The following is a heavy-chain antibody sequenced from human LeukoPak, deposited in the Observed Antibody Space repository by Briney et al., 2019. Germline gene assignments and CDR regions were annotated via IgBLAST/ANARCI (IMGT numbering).Heavy chain of an antibody. Sequence: SETLSLTCAVYGGSFSGYYWSWIRQPPGKGLEWIGEINHSGSTNYNPSLKSRVTISVDTSKNQFSLKLSSVTAADTAVYYCARGKNYYYGSGSYYGGPYNWFDPWGQGTLVTVSS. J-gene: IGHJ5*02. CDR3: ARGKNYYYGSGSYYGGPYNWFDP. CDR2: INHSGST. D-gene: IGHD3-10*01. V-gene: IGHV4-34*01. CDR1: GGSFSGYY.